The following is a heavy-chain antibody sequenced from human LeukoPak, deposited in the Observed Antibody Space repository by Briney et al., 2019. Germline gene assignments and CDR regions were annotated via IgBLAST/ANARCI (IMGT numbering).Heavy chain of an antibody. Sequence: GGSLRLSCAASGFTFSDYYMSWIRQAPGKGLEWVSYISSSGSTIYYADSVKGRFTISRDNAKNSLYLQMNSLRAEDTAVYYCASPERRRGYSGYDSLFNPFFDYWGQGTLVTVSS. CDR3: ASPERRRGYSGYDSLFNPFFDY. CDR1: GFTFSDYY. D-gene: IGHD5-12*01. V-gene: IGHV3-11*01. J-gene: IGHJ4*02. CDR2: ISSSGSTI.